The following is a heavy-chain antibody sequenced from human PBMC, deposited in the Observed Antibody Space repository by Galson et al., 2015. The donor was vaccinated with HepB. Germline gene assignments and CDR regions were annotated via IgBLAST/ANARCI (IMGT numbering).Heavy chain of an antibody. CDR3: ARVGYCSSTSCNLYFDY. CDR1: GYSFTSYW. D-gene: IGHD2-2*01. V-gene: IGHV5-51*01. CDR2: IYPGDSDT. J-gene: IGHJ4*02. Sequence: QSGAEVKKPGESLKISCKGSGYSFTSYWIGWVRQMPGKGLEWMGIIYPGDSDTRYSPSFQGQVTISADKSISTAYLQWSSLKASDTAMYYCARVGYCSSTSCNLYFDYWGQGTLVTVSS.